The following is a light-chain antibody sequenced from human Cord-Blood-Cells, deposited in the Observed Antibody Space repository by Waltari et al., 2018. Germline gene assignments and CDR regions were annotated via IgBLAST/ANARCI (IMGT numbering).Light chain of an antibody. Sequence: QSALTQPASVSGSPGQSLTISCTGTSSDVGGYNYVSWYQQHPGKAPKLMIYEVNNRPSGVSNRFSGSKSGNTASLTISGLQAEDEADYYCSSYTSSSTNVFGTGTKVTVL. V-gene: IGLV2-14*01. CDR2: EVN. J-gene: IGLJ1*01. CDR3: SSYTSSSTNV. CDR1: SSDVGGYNY.